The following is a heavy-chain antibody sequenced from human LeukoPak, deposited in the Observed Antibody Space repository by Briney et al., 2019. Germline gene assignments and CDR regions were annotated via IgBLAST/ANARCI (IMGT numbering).Heavy chain of an antibody. D-gene: IGHD2-15*01. J-gene: IGHJ4*02. Sequence: ASVKVSCKASGYTFTNYAMNWVRQAPGQGLEWMGWIHPSTGNPTYAQGFTGRFVFSLDTSVSTTYLQISGLKAEDTAVYYCARRVGRGYFDYWGQGTLVTVSS. CDR1: GYTFTNYA. CDR3: ARRVGRGYFDY. V-gene: IGHV7-4-1*02. CDR2: IHPSTGNP.